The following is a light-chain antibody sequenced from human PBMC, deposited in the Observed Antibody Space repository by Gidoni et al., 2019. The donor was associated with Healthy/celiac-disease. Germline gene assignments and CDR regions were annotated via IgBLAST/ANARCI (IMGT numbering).Light chain of an antibody. CDR3: CSYAGSSTLV. CDR2: EGS. J-gene: IGLJ2*01. V-gene: IGLV2-23*01. Sequence: QSALTQPASVSGSPGQSITISCTGTSSDVGSYNLVSWYKQHPGKAPKLMIYEGSKRPSGVSNRFSGSKSGNTASLTISGLQAEDEADYYCCSYAGSSTLVFGGGTKLT. CDR1: SSDVGSYNL.